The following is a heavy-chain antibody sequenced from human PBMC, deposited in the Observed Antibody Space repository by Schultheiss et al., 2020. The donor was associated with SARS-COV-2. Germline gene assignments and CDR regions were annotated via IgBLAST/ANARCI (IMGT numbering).Heavy chain of an antibody. D-gene: IGHD2-15*01. V-gene: IGHV3-30*04. CDR1: GFTFSSYA. CDR3: ATDRDLRWFFDY. J-gene: IGHJ4*02. CDR2: ISYDGSIK. Sequence: GESLKISCAASGFTFSSYAMHWVRQAPGKGLEWVAVISYDGSIKYYADSVKGRFTISRDNSKNTLYLQMNSLRAEDTAVYYCATDRDLRWFFDYWGQGTLVTGSS.